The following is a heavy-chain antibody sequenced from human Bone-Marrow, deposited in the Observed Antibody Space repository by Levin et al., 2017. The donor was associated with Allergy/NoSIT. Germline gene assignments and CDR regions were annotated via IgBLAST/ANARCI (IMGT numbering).Heavy chain of an antibody. CDR3: AKDRTYGILWNYGMDV. D-gene: IGHD4-17*01. Sequence: GESLKISCAASGFNFSTYNMNWVRQAPGKGLEWVSSITRSSDYMYYADSVKGRFTISRDNAKNSLFLQMNSLRVDDTAVYYCAKDRTYGILWNYGMDVWGQGTTVTVSS. J-gene: IGHJ6*02. CDR2: ITRSSDYM. CDR1: GFNFSTYN. V-gene: IGHV3-21*01.